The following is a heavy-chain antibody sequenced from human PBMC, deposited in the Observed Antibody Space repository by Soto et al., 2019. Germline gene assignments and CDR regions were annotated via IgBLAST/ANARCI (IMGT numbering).Heavy chain of an antibody. CDR2: IYYSGNT. J-gene: IGHJ5*02. D-gene: IGHD5-18*01. CDR1: GGSVSSGDYY. CDR3: ARIPVDTSMIYWLDP. Sequence: SETLSLTCTVSGGSVSSGDYYWSWIRQPPGKGLEWIGYIYYSGNTNYNPSLKSRVIISVDTSMNLFSLKLTSVTAADTAVYYCARIPVDTSMIYWLDPWGQGTLVTVS. V-gene: IGHV4-61*08.